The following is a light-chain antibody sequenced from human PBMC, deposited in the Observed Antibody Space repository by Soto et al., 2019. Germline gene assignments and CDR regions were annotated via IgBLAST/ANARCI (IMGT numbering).Light chain of an antibody. CDR1: QSISSY. CDR3: QQSYSRMT. CDR2: AAS. J-gene: IGKJ1*01. Sequence: DIQMTQSPSSLSASVGDGVTITCRASQSISSYVSWYQQKPGKDPKLLIYAASRLESGVPSRFSGSRSGTDFTLTISSLQPEDFATYYCQQSYSRMTFGQGAKVDIK. V-gene: IGKV1-39*01.